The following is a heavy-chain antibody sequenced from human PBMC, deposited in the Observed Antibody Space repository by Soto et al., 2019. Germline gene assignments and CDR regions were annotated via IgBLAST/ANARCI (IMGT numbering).Heavy chain of an antibody. CDR1: GYSFTSYW. V-gene: IGHV5-51*01. D-gene: IGHD2-2*01. CDR3: ARPSGFCSSSTCRYYYYGMDV. J-gene: IGHJ6*02. CDR2: IYPGNSDT. Sequence: GESLKISCKGSGYSFTSYWIGWVRQMPGKGLEWMGIIYPGNSDTRYNPSFQGQVTISADKSISTAYLQWNSLKASDTAMYYRARPSGFCSSSTCRYYYYGMDVWGQGTPVTVSS.